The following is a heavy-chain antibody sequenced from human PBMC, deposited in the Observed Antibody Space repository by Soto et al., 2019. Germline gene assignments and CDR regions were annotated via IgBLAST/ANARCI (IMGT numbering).Heavy chain of an antibody. CDR3: AKALPTVVTPYYYYGMDV. V-gene: IGHV3-23*01. Sequence: LRLSCAASGFTFSSYAVSWVRQAPGKGLEWVSAISGSGGSTYYADSVKGRFTISRDNSKNTLYLQMNSLRAEDTAVYYCAKALPTVVTPYYYYGMDVWGQGTTVTVSS. J-gene: IGHJ6*02. D-gene: IGHD4-17*01. CDR2: ISGSGGST. CDR1: GFTFSSYA.